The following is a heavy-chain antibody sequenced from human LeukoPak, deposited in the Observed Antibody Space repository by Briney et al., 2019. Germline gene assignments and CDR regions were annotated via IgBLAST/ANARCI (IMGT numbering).Heavy chain of an antibody. J-gene: IGHJ4*02. V-gene: IGHV4-34*01. Sequence: PSETLSLTYAVYGGSFSCYYWTWIRQPPAKGLEWIGEINHSGSTNYNPSLKSRVTISVDTSKNQFSLELSSVTAADTAVYYCARRPYGGYVGYWGQGTLVTVSS. CDR2: INHSGST. D-gene: IGHD4/OR15-4a*01. CDR1: GGSFSCYY. CDR3: ARRPYGGYVGY.